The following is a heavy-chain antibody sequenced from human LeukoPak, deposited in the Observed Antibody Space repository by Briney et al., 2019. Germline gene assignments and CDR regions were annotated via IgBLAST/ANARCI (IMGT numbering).Heavy chain of an antibody. CDR1: GFTFSSYA. Sequence: PGGSLRLSCAASGFTFSSYAMSWVRQAPGKGLEWASGINTSGGSTAYADSVKGRFTTSRDNPRNTLYMQMNSLGAEDTALYYCAIMHPYYDGNGYWVQWGQGTLVTVSS. V-gene: IGHV3-23*01. J-gene: IGHJ4*02. CDR3: AIMHPYYDGNGYWVQ. CDR2: INTSGGST. D-gene: IGHD3-22*01.